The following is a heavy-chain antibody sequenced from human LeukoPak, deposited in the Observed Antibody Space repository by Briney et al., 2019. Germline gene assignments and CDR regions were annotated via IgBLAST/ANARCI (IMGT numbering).Heavy chain of an antibody. CDR1: GFTVSSNY. Sequence: PGGSLRLSRAASGFTVSSNYMSWVRQAPGKGLEWVSVIYSGGSTYYADSVKGRFTISRDNSKNTLYLQMNSLRAEDTAVYYCARAAPGYSSSWYHLDYWGQGTLVTVSS. J-gene: IGHJ4*02. CDR2: IYSGGST. CDR3: ARAAPGYSSSWYHLDY. V-gene: IGHV3-53*01. D-gene: IGHD6-13*01.